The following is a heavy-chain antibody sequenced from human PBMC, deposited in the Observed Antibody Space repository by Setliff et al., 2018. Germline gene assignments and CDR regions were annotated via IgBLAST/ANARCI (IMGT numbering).Heavy chain of an antibody. D-gene: IGHD2-8*01. CDR1: NFSVNSGYT. CDR2: MFDNVGT. V-gene: IGHV4-38-2*02. Sequence: SETLSLTCAVSNFSVNSGYTWGWLRQPPGKGLEWIGIMFDNVGTFYNPSLKSRVSISADTSMNHFSLRMTSVSAADTAVYYCAKEHVVISFVTNTHHHYGMDVWGQGTTVTVSS. J-gene: IGHJ6*02. CDR3: AKEHVVISFVTNTHHHYGMDV.